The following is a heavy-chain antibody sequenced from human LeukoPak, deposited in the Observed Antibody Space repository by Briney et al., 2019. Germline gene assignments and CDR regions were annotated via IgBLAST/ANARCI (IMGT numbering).Heavy chain of an antibody. CDR3: GRDGVASQWLGLKYFDY. J-gene: IGHJ4*02. D-gene: IGHD2-8*01. V-gene: IGHV3-30*02. CDR2: IRYDGSNT. Sequence: GGSLRLSCAASGFTFSSSGMHWVRQAPGKGLEWVSFIRYDGSNTYYADSVKGRFTISRDNSKNTLYLQMNSLRAEDTAVYYCGRDGVASQWLGLKYFDYCVQRRLVTVSS. CDR1: GFTFSSSG.